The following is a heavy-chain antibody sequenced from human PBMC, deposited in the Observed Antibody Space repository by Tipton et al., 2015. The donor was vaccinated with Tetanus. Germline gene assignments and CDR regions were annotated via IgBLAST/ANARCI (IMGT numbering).Heavy chain of an antibody. Sequence: SLRLSCAASGFTFDNYALHWVRQAPGKGLQWLAVIWYDGSNQYYEESMKGRFTISRDNAKNTIFLQMNSLRVEDTAVYYCVRDGGSSGWLAYWGQGTLVTVSS. D-gene: IGHD6-19*01. CDR2: IWYDGSNQ. J-gene: IGHJ4*02. V-gene: IGHV3-33*01. CDR3: VRDGGSSGWLAY. CDR1: GFTFDNYA.